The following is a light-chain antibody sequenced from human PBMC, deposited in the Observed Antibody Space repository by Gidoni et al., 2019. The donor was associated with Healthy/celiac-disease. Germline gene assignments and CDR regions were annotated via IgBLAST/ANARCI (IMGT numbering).Light chain of an antibody. CDR3: QQYNNWPPYT. V-gene: IGKV3-15*01. J-gene: IGKJ2*01. CDR1: QSVSSN. CDR2: GAS. Sequence: EIVMTQSPATLSVSPGERATLSRRDSQSVSSNLPWYQQKPGQAPRLLIYGASTRATGIPARFSGSGSGTEFTLTISSLQSEDFAVYYCQQYNNWPPYTFGQGTKLEIK.